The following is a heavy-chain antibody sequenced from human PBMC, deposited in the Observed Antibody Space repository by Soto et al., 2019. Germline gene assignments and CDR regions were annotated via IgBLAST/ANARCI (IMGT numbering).Heavy chain of an antibody. V-gene: IGHV3-7*01. CDR2: IKQDGSEK. D-gene: IGHD4-17*01. CDR1: GFTFSSYW. CDR3: AKEVSYGDPYFDY. J-gene: IGHJ4*02. Sequence: GGSLRLSCAASGFTFSSYWMSWVRQAPGKGLEWVANIKQDGSEKDYVDSVKGRFTISRDNAKNSLYLQMNSLRAEDTAVYYCAKEVSYGDPYFDYWGQGTLVTVSS.